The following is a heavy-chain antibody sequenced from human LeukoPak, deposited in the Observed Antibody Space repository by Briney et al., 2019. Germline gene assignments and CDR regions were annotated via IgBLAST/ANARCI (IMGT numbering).Heavy chain of an antibody. CDR3: ARGRARGAARQFFY. D-gene: IGHD6-6*01. Sequence: SETLSLTCAVYGGSFSGYYWSWIRQPPGKGLEWIGEINHSGSTNYNPSLKSRVTISVDTSKNQLSLKLSSVTAADTAVYYCARGRARGAARQFFYWGQGTLVTVSS. V-gene: IGHV4-34*01. CDR2: INHSGST. CDR1: GGSFSGYY. J-gene: IGHJ4*02.